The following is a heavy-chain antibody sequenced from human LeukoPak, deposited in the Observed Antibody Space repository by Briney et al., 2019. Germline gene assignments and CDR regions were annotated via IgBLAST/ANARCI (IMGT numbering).Heavy chain of an antibody. Sequence: PGGSLRLSCAASGFTFSSYEMNWVRQAPGKGLEWVSYISSSGSTIYYADSVKGRFTISRDNAKNSLYLQVNSLRAEDTAVYYCALSDILTGYYHYWGQGTLVTVSS. D-gene: IGHD3-9*01. J-gene: IGHJ4*02. CDR1: GFTFSSYE. CDR3: ALSDILTGYYHY. V-gene: IGHV3-48*03. CDR2: ISSSGSTI.